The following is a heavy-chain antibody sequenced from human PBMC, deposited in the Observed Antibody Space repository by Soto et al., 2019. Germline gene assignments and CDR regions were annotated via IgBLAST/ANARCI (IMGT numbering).Heavy chain of an antibody. CDR1: GGTFGSYA. V-gene: IGHV1-69*01. D-gene: IGHD2-2*01. Sequence: QVQLVQSGAEVKKPGSSVKVACKASGGTFGSYAISWVRQAPGQGLEWMGGIIPIPGTANSAQKFQGRVTIAADESTSTAYMERSSLRSEDTAVYYCARSQGSSTSLEIYYYYYYGMDVWGQGTTVTVSS. CDR3: ARSQGSSTSLEIYYYYYYGMDV. J-gene: IGHJ6*02. CDR2: IIPIPGTA.